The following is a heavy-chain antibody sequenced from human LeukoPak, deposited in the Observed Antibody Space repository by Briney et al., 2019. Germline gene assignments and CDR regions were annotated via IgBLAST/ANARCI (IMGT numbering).Heavy chain of an antibody. CDR3: ARSRKGYYYDSSGYYYEDY. D-gene: IGHD3-22*01. Sequence: GESLKISCKGSGSSFTSYWIGWVRQLPGKGLEWMGIIYPGDSDTRYSPSFQGQVTISADKSISTAYLQWSSLKASDTAMYYCARSRKGYYYDSSGYYYEDYWGQGTLVAVSS. V-gene: IGHV5-51*01. CDR2: IYPGDSDT. J-gene: IGHJ4*02. CDR1: GSSFTSYW.